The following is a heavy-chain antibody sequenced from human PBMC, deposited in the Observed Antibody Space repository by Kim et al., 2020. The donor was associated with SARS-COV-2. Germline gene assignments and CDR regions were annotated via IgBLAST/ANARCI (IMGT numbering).Heavy chain of an antibody. V-gene: IGHV4-59*08. CDR3: ARRDSLGYCSSTSCFYYYYMDV. D-gene: IGHD2-2*01. J-gene: IGHJ6*03. CDR1: GGSISSYY. Sequence: SETLSLTCTVSGGSISSYYWSWIRQPPGKGLEWIGYIYYSGSTNYNPSLKSRVTISVDTSKNQFSLTLSSATAADTAVYYWARRDSLGYCSSTSCFYYYYMDVWGKGTTVTVSS. CDR2: IYYSGST.